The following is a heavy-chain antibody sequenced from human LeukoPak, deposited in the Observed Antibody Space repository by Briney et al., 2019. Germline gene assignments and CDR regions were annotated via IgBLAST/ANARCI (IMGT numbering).Heavy chain of an antibody. J-gene: IGHJ1*01. CDR2: FDPEDGET. Sequence: ASVKVSCKVSGYTLTELSMHWVRQAPGKGLEWMGGFDPEDGETIYAQKFQGRVTMTEDTSTDTAYMELSSLRSEDTAVYYCARWLEQPGNFQHWGQGTLVTVSS. D-gene: IGHD5-18*01. CDR1: GYTLTELS. V-gene: IGHV1-24*01. CDR3: ARWLEQPGNFQH.